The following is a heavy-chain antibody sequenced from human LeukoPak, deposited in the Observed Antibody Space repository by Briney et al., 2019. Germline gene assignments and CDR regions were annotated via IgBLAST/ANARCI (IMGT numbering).Heavy chain of an antibody. V-gene: IGHV3-21*01. CDR2: ISGSSTYI. CDR1: GFTFSSYT. Sequence: PGGSLRLSCAASGFTFSSYTMNWVRQSPGKGLEWVSSISGSSTYIYYADSVKGRFTISRDNAKRSLYLQMNSLRAEDTAVYYCASRTYSSGWYIYWGQGSLVTVSS. D-gene: IGHD6-19*01. CDR3: ASRTYSSGWYIY. J-gene: IGHJ4*02.